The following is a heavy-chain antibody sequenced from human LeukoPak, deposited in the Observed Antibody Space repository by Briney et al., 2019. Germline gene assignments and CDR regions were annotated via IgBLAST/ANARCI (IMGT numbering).Heavy chain of an antibody. Sequence: GGSLRLSCTASGIMFSGYWMSWVRQAPGKGLEWVANIKQHGTEKYYVDSVKGRFTISRDDAKKSVYLQMNSLRAEDTAVYYCASDGGPFDHWGQGILITVAS. CDR3: ASDGGPFDH. CDR2: IKQHGTEK. J-gene: IGHJ4*02. V-gene: IGHV3-7*01. D-gene: IGHD3-16*01. CDR1: GIMFSGYW.